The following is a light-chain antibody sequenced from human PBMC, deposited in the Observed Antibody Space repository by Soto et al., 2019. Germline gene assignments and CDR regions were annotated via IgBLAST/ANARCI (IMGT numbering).Light chain of an antibody. CDR3: QQYNSSPLT. J-gene: IGKJ1*01. CDR1: QSVSGSY. Sequence: EIELTQSPGTLSLSPGERATLSCRASQSVSGSYLAWYQQKPGQAPRLLIYGASSRPTGIPDRFSGSGSGTDFTLTISRLQPEDFAVYYCQQYNSSPLTFGQGTKVEIK. CDR2: GAS. V-gene: IGKV3-20*01.